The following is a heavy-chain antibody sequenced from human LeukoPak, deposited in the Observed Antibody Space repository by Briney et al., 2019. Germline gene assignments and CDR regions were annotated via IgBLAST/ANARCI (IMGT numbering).Heavy chain of an antibody. CDR3: ARAQYCSGGSCPLAEYFQH. J-gene: IGHJ1*01. Sequence: GGSLRLSCAASGFTFSSYSMNWVRQAPGKGLEWVSSISSSSSYIYYADSVKGRFTISRDNAKNSLYLQMNSLRAKDTAVYYCARAQYCSGGSCPLAEYFQHWGQGTLVTVSS. CDR1: GFTFSSYS. V-gene: IGHV3-21*01. CDR2: ISSSSSYI. D-gene: IGHD2-15*01.